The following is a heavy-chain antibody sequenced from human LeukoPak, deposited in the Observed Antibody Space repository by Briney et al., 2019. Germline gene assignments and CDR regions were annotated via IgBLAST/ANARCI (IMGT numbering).Heavy chain of an antibody. D-gene: IGHD5-18*01. CDR1: GGSISRYY. CDR3: ARDPGEYSYGYGYHYYYGMDV. Sequence: SETLSLTFTVSGGSISRYYWSWIPQPPRKGLEWIGDIYYNGSTNYNPSLKSRVTISVDTYKNQFSLKLSSVTAADTAVYYCARDPGEYSYGYGYHYYYGMDVWGQGTTVTVSS. V-gene: IGHV4-59*01. CDR2: IYYNGST. J-gene: IGHJ6*02.